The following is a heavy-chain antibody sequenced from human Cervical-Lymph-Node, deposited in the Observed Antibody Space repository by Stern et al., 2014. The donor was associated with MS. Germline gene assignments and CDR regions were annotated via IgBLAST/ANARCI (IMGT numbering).Heavy chain of an antibody. CDR2: IYYSGST. CDR3: ARDMLVRGVIPDY. V-gene: IGHV4-61*01. D-gene: IGHD3-10*01. J-gene: IGHJ4*02. Sequence: VQLEESGPGLVKPSETLSLTCTVSGGSVSSGSYYWSWIRQPPGKGLEWIGDIYYSGSTNYNPSLKSRVAMSVDMSKNQFSLKLSSVTAADTAVYYCARDMLVRGVIPDYWGQGILVTVSS. CDR1: GGSVSSGSYY.